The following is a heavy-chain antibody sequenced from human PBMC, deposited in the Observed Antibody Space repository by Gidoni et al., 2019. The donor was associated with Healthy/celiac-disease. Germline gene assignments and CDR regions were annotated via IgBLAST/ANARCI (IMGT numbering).Heavy chain of an antibody. D-gene: IGHD6-19*01. CDR3: AKVIAVAGTGVDY. Sequence: QVQLVESGGGVVQPGRSLRLSCAASGFTFSSYGMPWVRQAPGKGLECVAVISYDGSNKYYADSVKGRFTISRDNSKNTLYLQMNSLRAEDTAVYYCAKVIAVAGTGVDYWGQGTLVTVSS. CDR1: GFTFSSYG. V-gene: IGHV3-30*18. J-gene: IGHJ4*02. CDR2: ISYDGSNK.